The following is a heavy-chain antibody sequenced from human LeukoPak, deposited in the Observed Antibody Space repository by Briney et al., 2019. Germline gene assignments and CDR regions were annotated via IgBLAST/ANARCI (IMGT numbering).Heavy chain of an antibody. V-gene: IGHV4-59*08. CDR2: IYYSGST. J-gene: IGHJ5*02. Sequence: SETLSLTCSVSGGSINSYYWSWIRQPPGKGLEWIGYIYYSGSTDYNPSLKSRVTISVDTSKNQFSLKLSSVTAADTAVYYCASQLVSNQQLVHNNWFDPWGQGTLVTVSS. D-gene: IGHD6-13*01. CDR1: GGSINSYY. CDR3: ASQLVSNQQLVHNNWFDP.